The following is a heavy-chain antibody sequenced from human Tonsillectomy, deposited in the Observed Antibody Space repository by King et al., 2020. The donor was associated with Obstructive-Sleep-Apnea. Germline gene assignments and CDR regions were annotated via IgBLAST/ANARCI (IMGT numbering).Heavy chain of an antibody. CDR1: GFKFSDYY. CDR3: ATVGSFLWMGF. D-gene: IGHD2-21*01. J-gene: IGHJ4*02. Sequence: EQLVQSGGGLVKPGGSLRLSCAASGFKFSDYYMIWIRQAPGKGLEWGAHIRTTSTYTRYADSVRGRFTISRDNGKKSVYLQMNSLRVEDTGIYYCATVGSFLWMGFWGQGALVTVSS. V-gene: IGHV3-11*06. CDR2: IRTTSTYT.